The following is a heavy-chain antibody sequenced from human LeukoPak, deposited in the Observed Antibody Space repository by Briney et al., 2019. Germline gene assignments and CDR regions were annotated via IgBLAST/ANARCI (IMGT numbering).Heavy chain of an antibody. CDR1: GGSFSGYY. Sequence: SSETLSLTCAVYGGSFSGYYWSWIRQPPGKGLEWIGEINHSGSTNYNPSLKSRVTISVDTSKNQFSLKLSSVTAADTAVYYCARRREVYYYGMGVWGQGTTVTVSS. V-gene: IGHV4-34*01. J-gene: IGHJ6*02. CDR2: INHSGST. D-gene: IGHD1-26*01. CDR3: ARRREVYYYGMGV.